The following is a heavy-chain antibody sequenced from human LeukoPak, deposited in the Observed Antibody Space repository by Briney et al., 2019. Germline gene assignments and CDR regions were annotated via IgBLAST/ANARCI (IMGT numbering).Heavy chain of an antibody. CDR3: AFTRVNVVYSAFDF. Sequence: PGGSLRLSCAASGFTFSDRYMDTVRQAPGKGLEWVGRIRNKDNGYTIEYAASVKGRFTISRDDSKSSLYLQMKSLKTEDTAVYYCAFTRVNVVYSAFDFWGPGTVVTVSS. CDR1: GFTFSDRY. V-gene: IGHV3-72*01. D-gene: IGHD1-26*01. J-gene: IGHJ3*01. CDR2: IRNKDNGYTI.